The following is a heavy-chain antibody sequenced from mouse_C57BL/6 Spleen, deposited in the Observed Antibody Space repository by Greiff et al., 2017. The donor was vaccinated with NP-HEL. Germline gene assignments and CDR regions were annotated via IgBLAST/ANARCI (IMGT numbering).Heavy chain of an antibody. CDR1: GYSFTGYY. CDR3: AGSNYVTGFDY. J-gene: IGHJ2*01. CDR2: INPSTGGT. Sequence: EVKLMESGPELVKPGASVKISCKASGYSFTGYYMNWVKQSPEKSLEWIGEINPSTGGTTYNQKFKAKATLTVDKSSSTAYMQLKSLTSEDSAVYYCAGSNYVTGFDYWGQGTTLTVSS. D-gene: IGHD2-5*01. V-gene: IGHV1-42*01.